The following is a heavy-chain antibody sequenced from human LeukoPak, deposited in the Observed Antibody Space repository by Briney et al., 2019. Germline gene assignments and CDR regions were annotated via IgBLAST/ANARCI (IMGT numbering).Heavy chain of an antibody. J-gene: IGHJ4*02. CDR1: GGSFSGYY. D-gene: IGHD2-21*01. V-gene: IGHV4-34*01. CDR3: ARLAYCGGDCYWVSYFDY. Sequence: PSETLSLTCAVYGGSFSGYYWSWIRQPPGKGLEWIGSIYHSGSTYYNPSLKSRVTISVDTSKNQFSLKLSSVTAADTAVYYCARLAYCGGDCYWVSYFDYWGQGTLVTVSS. CDR2: IYHSGST.